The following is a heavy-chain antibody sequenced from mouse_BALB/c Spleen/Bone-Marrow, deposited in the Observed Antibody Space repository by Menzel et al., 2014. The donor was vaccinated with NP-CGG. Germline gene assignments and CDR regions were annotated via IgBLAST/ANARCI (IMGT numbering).Heavy chain of an antibody. CDR2: IYPGGGYT. CDR1: GYTSTNYW. Sequence: QVQLQQSGAELVRPGTSVKISCKASGYTSTNYWPGWVKQRPGHGLEWIGDIYPGGGYTNYNEKFKGKATLTADTSSSTAYMQLSSLTSEDSAVYFCAREDYGSSYPFAYWGQGTLVTVSA. D-gene: IGHD1-1*01. V-gene: IGHV1-63*02. J-gene: IGHJ3*01. CDR3: AREDYGSSYPFAY.